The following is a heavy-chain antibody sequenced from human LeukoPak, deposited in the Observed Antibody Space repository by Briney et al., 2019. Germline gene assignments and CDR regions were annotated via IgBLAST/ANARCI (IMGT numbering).Heavy chain of an antibody. CDR2: TKQDGSEK. Sequence: GGSLRLSCAASGFTFSSYWMSWVRQAPGKGPEWVANTKQDGSEKYYVDSVKGRFTISRDNSKNTLYLQMNSLRGEDTAVYYCAKDGDTMSGTYYYDMDVWGKGTTVTIS. CDR3: AKDGDTMSGTYYYDMDV. V-gene: IGHV3-7*01. D-gene: IGHD1-26*01. J-gene: IGHJ6*03. CDR1: GFTFSSYW.